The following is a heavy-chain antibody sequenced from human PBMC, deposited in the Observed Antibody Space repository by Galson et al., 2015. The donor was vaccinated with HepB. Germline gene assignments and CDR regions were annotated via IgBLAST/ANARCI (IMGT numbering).Heavy chain of an antibody. D-gene: IGHD3-22*01. CDR2: TYYRSKWYN. CDR1: GDSVSSNSAA. Sequence: CAISGDSVSSNSAAWNWIRQSPSRGLEWLGRTYYRSKWYNDYAVSVKSRITINPDTSKNQFSLQLNSVTPEDTAVYYCARAYYYDSSGHGSYYYYYTDVWGKGTTVTVSS. V-gene: IGHV6-1*01. CDR3: ARAYYYDSSGHGSYYYYYTDV. J-gene: IGHJ6*03.